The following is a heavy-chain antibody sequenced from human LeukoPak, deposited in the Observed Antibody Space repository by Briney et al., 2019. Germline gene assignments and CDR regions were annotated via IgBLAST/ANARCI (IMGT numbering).Heavy chain of an antibody. J-gene: IGHJ4*02. CDR1: GFPFSSYG. V-gene: IGHV3-21*01. CDR2: INSDSSIM. Sequence: GGSLRLSCAASGFPFSSYGMAWVRQAPGKGLEWVSSINSDSSIMYYAESVKGRFTISRDNARNSLYLQMNSLRVEDTAVYYCIRDLFDDYSLDYWGQGALVTVSS. D-gene: IGHD3-16*01. CDR3: IRDLFDDYSLDY.